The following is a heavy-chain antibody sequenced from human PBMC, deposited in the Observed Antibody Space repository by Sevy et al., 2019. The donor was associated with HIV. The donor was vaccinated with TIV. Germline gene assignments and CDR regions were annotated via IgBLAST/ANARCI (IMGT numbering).Heavy chain of an antibody. D-gene: IGHD4-17*01. CDR1: GVSISSGAYS. CDR3: ARDGGTMTTPRSFDI. CDR2: IYHTGNT. Sequence: SETLSLTCAVSGVSISSGAYSWNWIRQPPGKGLEWIGYIYHTGNTYYNPSLKSRITISLDRSKNQFSLRLSSVTAADTDVYFCARDGGTMTTPRSFDIWGQGTMVTVSS. J-gene: IGHJ3*02. V-gene: IGHV4-30-2*01.